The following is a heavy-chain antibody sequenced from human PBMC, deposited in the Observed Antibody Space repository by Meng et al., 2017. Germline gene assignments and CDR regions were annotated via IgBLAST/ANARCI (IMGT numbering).Heavy chain of an antibody. D-gene: IGHD4-17*01. Sequence: GESLKISCAASGFTFRSYAMHWVRQAPGKGLEWGAVISYHGSNKYYADSVKDRFTISRDNSKNTLYLQMNSLRAEETDVHYCAKGSDYGDYDYYYGMDVWGQGTTVTVSS. CDR2: ISYHGSNK. V-gene: IGHV3-30*07. CDR3: AKGSDYGDYDYYYGMDV. CDR1: GFTFRSYA. J-gene: IGHJ6*02.